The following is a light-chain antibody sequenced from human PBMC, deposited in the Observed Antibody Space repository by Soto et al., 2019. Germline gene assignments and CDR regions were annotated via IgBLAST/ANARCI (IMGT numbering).Light chain of an antibody. Sequence: QSVLTQPASVSGSPGQSITISCTGTSSDVGGYNYVSWYQQHPGKAPKLMMYEVSNRPSGVSNRFSGSKSGNTASLTISGLQAEDEADYYCATWDDSLSGYGFGTWTKVTVL. J-gene: IGLJ1*01. CDR2: EVS. CDR3: ATWDDSLSGYG. CDR1: SSDVGGYNY. V-gene: IGLV2-14*01.